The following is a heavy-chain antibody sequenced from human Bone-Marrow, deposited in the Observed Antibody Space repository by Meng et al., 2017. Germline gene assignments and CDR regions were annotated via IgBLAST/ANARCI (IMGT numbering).Heavy chain of an antibody. CDR1: GFTFSSYA. CDR2: ISYDGSNK. D-gene: IGHD1-26*01. Sequence: GESLKISCAASGFTFSSYAMHWVRQAPGKGLEWVAVISYDGSNKYYADSVKGRFTISRDNSKNTLYLQMNSLRAEDTAVYYCARGGKVGALYWYFDLWGRGTLVTVSS. J-gene: IGHJ2*01. V-gene: IGHV3-30*01. CDR3: ARGGKVGALYWYFDL.